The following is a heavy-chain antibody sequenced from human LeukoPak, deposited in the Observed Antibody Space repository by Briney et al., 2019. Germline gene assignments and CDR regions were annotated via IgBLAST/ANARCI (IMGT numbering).Heavy chain of an antibody. D-gene: IGHD3-10*01. CDR1: GFTFSSYA. Sequence: GGSLRLPCAASGFTFSSYAMHWVRQAPGKGLEWVAVISYDGSNKYYADSVKGRFTISRDNSKNTLYLQMNSLRAEDTAVYYCARGQRLLWFGELSDAFDIWGQGTMVTVSS. CDR2: ISYDGSNK. J-gene: IGHJ3*02. V-gene: IGHV3-30*04. CDR3: ARGQRLLWFGELSDAFDI.